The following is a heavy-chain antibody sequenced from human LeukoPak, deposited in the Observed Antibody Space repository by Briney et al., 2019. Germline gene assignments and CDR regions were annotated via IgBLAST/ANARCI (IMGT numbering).Heavy chain of an antibody. CDR3: ARGGRWITGMADY. CDR2: ISSSSSYI. D-gene: IGHD1-20*01. J-gene: IGHJ4*02. CDR1: GFTFSSYS. V-gene: IGHV3-21*01. Sequence: NPGGSLRLSCAASGFTFSSYSMNWVRQAPGKGLEWVSSISSSSSYIFYADSVKGRFTISRDNAKNSLYLQMNSLRAEDTAVYYCARGGRWITGMADYWGQGTLVTVSS.